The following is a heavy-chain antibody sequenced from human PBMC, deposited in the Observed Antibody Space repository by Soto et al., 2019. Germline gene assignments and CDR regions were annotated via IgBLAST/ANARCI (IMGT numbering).Heavy chain of an antibody. J-gene: IGHJ6*02. CDR1: GFTFSSYG. D-gene: IGHD2-2*01. CDR2: IWYDGSNK. V-gene: IGHV3-33*01. Sequence: QVQLVESGGGVVQPGRSLRLSCAASGFTFSSYGMHWVRQAPGKGLEWVAVIWYDGSNKYYADSVKGRFTISRDNSKNTLYLQMNSLRAEDTAVYYCARGGSPAWDYYYGMDVWGQGTTVTVSS. CDR3: ARGGSPAWDYYYGMDV.